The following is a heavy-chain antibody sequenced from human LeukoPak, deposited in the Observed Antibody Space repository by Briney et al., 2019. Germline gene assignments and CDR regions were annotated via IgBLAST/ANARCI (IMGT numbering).Heavy chain of an antibody. V-gene: IGHV3-23*01. CDR1: GFTFSSYA. Sequence: PGGSLRLSCAASGFTFSSYAMSWVRQAPGKGLEWVSAISGSGGSTYYANSVKGRFTISRDNSKNTLHLQMNSLRAEDTAVYYCAKDKEWARGLFDYWGQGTLVTVSS. CDR3: AKDKEWARGLFDY. CDR2: ISGSGGST. D-gene: IGHD3-3*01. J-gene: IGHJ4*02.